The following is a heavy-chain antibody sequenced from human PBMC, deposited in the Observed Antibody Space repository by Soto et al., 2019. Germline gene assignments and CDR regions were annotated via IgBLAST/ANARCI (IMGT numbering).Heavy chain of an antibody. D-gene: IGHD3-3*01. Sequence: ASVKVSCKASGYTFTSYDINWVRQATGQGLEWMGWMNPNSGNTGYAQKFQGRVTMTRNTSISTAYMELSSLRSEDTAVYYCARNRVPYDFWSGYYTGLHYYYYGMDVWGQGTTVTVSS. CDR1: GYTFTSYD. CDR3: ARNRVPYDFWSGYYTGLHYYYYGMDV. CDR2: MNPNSGNT. V-gene: IGHV1-8*01. J-gene: IGHJ6*02.